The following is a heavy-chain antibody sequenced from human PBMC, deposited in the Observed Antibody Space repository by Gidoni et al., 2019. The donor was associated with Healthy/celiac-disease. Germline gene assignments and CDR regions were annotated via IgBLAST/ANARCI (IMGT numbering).Heavy chain of an antibody. CDR2: IRSKAYGGTT. J-gene: IGHJ4*02. CDR3: TRDEGIVGATTSTY. V-gene: IGHV3-49*03. D-gene: IGHD1-26*01. Sequence: EVQLVESGGGLVQPGRSLRLSCTASGFTFGDYAMSWFRQAPGKGLEWVGFIRSKAYGGTTEYAASVKGRFTISRDDSKSIAYLQMNSLKTEDTAVYYCTRDEGIVGATTSTYWGQGTLVTVSS. CDR1: GFTFGDYA.